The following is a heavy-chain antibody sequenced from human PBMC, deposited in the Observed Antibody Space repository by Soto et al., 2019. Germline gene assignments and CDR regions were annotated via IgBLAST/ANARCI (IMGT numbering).Heavy chain of an antibody. CDR3: ARDYDGGGTVVFNI. CDR1: GYTFTGYY. CDR2: INPNSGGT. D-gene: IGHD3-16*01. V-gene: IGHV1-2*04. Sequence: ASVKVSCKASGYTFTGYYMHWVRQAPGQGLEWMGWINPNSGGTNYAQKFQGWVTMTRDTSISTAYMELSRLRSDDTAVYYCARDYDGGGTVVFNIGAQGKRAPVSS. J-gene: IGHJ3*02.